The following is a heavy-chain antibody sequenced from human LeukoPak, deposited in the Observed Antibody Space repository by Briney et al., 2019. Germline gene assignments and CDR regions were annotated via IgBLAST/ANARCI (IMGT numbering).Heavy chain of an antibody. CDR1: GFTFSRYG. Sequence: GGSLRLSCAASGFTFSRYGMHWVRQAPGKGLEWVAVISYDGGNKYYTDSVKGRFTISRDNSKNTLYLQINSLRAEDMALYYCAKSSDGSTSFDQWGRGTLVTVSS. D-gene: IGHD2-2*01. CDR3: AKSSDGSTSFDQ. CDR2: ISYDGGNK. V-gene: IGHV3-30*18. J-gene: IGHJ4*02.